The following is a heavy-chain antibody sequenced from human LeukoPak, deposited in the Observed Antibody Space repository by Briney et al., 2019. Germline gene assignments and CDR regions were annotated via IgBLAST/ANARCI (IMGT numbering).Heavy chain of an antibody. V-gene: IGHV3-21*01. CDR2: ISSSSSYI. J-gene: IGHJ4*02. D-gene: IGHD6-13*01. CDR3: ASFSHKGGQQQLVSNGGY. CDR1: GFTFSSYS. Sequence: GGSLRLSCAASGFTFSSYSMNWVRQAPGKGLEWVSSISSSSSYIYYADSVKGRFTISRDNAKNSLYLQVNSLRAEDTAVYYCASFSHKGGQQQLVSNGGYWGQGTLVTVSS.